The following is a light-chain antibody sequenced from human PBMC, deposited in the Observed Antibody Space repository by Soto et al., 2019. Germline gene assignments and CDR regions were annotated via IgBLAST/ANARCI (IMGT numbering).Light chain of an antibody. CDR3: QKYNSAPLT. Sequence: DIHMTQSPSSLSASLGDRVTITSRARLPITNYLAWYQQKPGKIPKLLIYAASTLQAGVPARFSGSGSGTDFTLTISSLQPEDVAAYYCQKYNSAPLTFGGGTKVDIK. CDR2: AAS. V-gene: IGKV1-27*01. J-gene: IGKJ4*02. CDR1: LPITNY.